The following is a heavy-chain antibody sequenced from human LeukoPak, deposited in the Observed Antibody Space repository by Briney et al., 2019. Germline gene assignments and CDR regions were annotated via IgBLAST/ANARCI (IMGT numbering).Heavy chain of an antibody. CDR1: GFTFSSYD. J-gene: IGHJ5*02. D-gene: IGHD6-13*01. V-gene: IGHV3-13*04. CDR3: ARGSSSWYEGFDP. CDR2: IGTAGVT. Sequence: PGGSLRLSCAASGFTFSSYDMHWVRQATGKGLELVSAIGTAGVTYYPGSVKGRFTISRENGKNSLYLQMNSLRAGDTAVYYCARGSSSWYEGFDPWGQGTLVTVSS.